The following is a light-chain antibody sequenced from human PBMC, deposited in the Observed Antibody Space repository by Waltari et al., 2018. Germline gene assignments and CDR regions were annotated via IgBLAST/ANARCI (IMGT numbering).Light chain of an antibody. Sequence: QSALTQPASVSASPGQSITISCTGTSSDIGSFNFVSWYQLHPGKAPQLIIYDVTNRPSGVSTRFSGSKSANTASLTISGLQAEDEADYYCSSYTTSSTVTFGGGTKLTVL. CDR2: DVT. J-gene: IGLJ2*01. V-gene: IGLV2-14*01. CDR3: SSYTTSSTVT. CDR1: SSDIGSFNF.